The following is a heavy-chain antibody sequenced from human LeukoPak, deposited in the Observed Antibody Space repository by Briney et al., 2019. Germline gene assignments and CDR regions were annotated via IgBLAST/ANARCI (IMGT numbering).Heavy chain of an antibody. V-gene: IGHV4-31*03. CDR2: IYYSGST. CDR3: ARVEAATTNPRFDY. Sequence: SETLSLTCTVAGGSISNAAYYWGWIRQHPGKGLEWFGYIYYSGSTYYNPSLRSRVTISVDTSKNQFSLELRSVTAADTAVYYCARVEAATTNPRFDYWGQGTLVTVSS. D-gene: IGHD5-24*01. CDR1: GGSISNAAYY. J-gene: IGHJ4*02.